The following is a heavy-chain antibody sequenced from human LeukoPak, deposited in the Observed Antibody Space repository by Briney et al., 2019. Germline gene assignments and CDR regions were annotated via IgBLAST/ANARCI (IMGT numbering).Heavy chain of an antibody. CDR1: GFTVSSNY. D-gene: IGHD2-21*02. CDR3: ARTSYCGGDCSFGY. V-gene: IGHV3-53*01. J-gene: IGHJ4*02. CDR2: IYSGGST. Sequence: GGSLRLSCAASGFTVSSNYMSWVRQAPGKGLEWVSVIYSGGSTYYADSVKGRFTISRDNSKNTLYLQMNSLRAEDTAVYYCARTSYCGGDCSFGYWGQGTLVTVSS.